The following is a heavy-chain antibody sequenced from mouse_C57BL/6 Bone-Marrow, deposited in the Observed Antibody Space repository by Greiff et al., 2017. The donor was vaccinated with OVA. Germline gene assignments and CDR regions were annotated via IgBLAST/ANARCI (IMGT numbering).Heavy chain of an antibody. D-gene: IGHD1-1*01. CDR1: GYAFSSSW. V-gene: IGHV1-82*01. J-gene: IGHJ3*01. Sequence: VQLQQSGPELVKPGASVKISCKASGYAFSSSWMNWVKQRPGKGLEWIGRIYPGDGDTNYNGKFKGKATLTADKSSSTAYMQLSSLTSEDSAVYFCARGATRFAYWGQGTLVTVSA. CDR3: ARGATRFAY. CDR2: IYPGDGDT.